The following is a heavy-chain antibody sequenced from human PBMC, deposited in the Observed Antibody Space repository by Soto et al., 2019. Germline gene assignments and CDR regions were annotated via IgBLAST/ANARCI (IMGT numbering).Heavy chain of an antibody. D-gene: IGHD6-19*01. CDR2: IWYDGSNK. CDR1: GFTFSSYG. V-gene: IGHV3-33*01. Sequence: QVQLVESGGGVVHPGRSLRLSCAASGFTFSSYGMHWVRQAPGKGLEWVAVIWYDGSNKYYADSVKGRFTISRDNSENTLYRKMTSLRAEDRAVYYWARDLVIAVAGPFDSWGQGTLVPV. CDR3: ARDLVIAVAGPFDS. J-gene: IGHJ4*02.